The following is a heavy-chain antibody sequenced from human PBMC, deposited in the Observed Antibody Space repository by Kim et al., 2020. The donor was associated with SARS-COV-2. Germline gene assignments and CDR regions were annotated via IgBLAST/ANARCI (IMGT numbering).Heavy chain of an antibody. J-gene: IGHJ4*02. CDR1: GFTFTSSA. D-gene: IGHD2-21*02. Sequence: SVKVSCKASGFTFTSSAMQWVRQARGQRLEWIGWIVVGSGNTNYAQKFQERVTITRDMSTSTAYMELSSLRSEDTAVYYCAAGSSYCGGDCSDYWGQGTLVTVSS. V-gene: IGHV1-58*02. CDR2: IVVGSGNT. CDR3: AAGSSYCGGDCSDY.